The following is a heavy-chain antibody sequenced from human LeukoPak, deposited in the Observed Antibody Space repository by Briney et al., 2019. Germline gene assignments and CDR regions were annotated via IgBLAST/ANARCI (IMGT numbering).Heavy chain of an antibody. V-gene: IGHV3-23*01. CDR1: GFTFSSYA. D-gene: IGHD3-22*01. CDR2: ISGSGGST. Sequence: PGGSLRLSCAASGFTFSSYAMSWVRQAPGKGLEWVSSISGSGGSTYYADSVKGRFTISRDNSKNTLYLQMNSLRAEDTAVYYCAKDRRGNYYDSSAWHFQHWDQGTLVTVSS. CDR3: AKDRRGNYYDSSAWHFQH. J-gene: IGHJ1*01.